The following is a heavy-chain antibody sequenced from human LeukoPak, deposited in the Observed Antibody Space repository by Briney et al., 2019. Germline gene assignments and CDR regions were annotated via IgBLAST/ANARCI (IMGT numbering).Heavy chain of an antibody. CDR1: GFTVSSYY. J-gene: IGHJ2*01. V-gene: IGHV3-66*01. CDR2: IYSGGST. CDR3: ARDLGLYWYFDL. Sequence: GGSLRLSCAASGFTVSSYYMSWVRQVPGKGLEWLSVIYSGGSTYYADSVKGRFTISRDNSKNTLYLQMNSLRAEDTAVYYCARDLGLYWYFDLWGRGTLVTASS. D-gene: IGHD7-27*01.